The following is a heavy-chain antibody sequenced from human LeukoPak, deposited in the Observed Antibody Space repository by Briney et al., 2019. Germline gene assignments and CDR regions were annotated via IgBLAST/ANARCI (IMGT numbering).Heavy chain of an antibody. CDR2: IYHSGST. D-gene: IGHD3-10*01. J-gene: IGHJ5*02. Sequence: SGTLSLTCAVSGGSISSSNWWSWVRQPPGKGLEWIGEIYHSGSTNYNLSLKSRVTISVDKSKNQFSLKLSSVTAADTAVYYCARAKNYYGSGSYRNWFDPWGQGTLVTVSS. V-gene: IGHV4-4*02. CDR1: GGSISSSNW. CDR3: ARAKNYYGSGSYRNWFDP.